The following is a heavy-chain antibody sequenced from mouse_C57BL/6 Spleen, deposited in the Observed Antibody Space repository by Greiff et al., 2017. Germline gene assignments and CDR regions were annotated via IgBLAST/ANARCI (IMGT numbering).Heavy chain of an antibody. CDR1: GYTFTSYW. D-gene: IGHD1-1*01. Sequence: QVQLQQPGTELVKPGASVKLSCKASGYTFTSYWMHWVKQRPGQGLAWIGNINPSNGGTNYNEKFKSKATLTVDKSSSTAYMQLSSLTSEDSAVYYCARESLTTVVATDYFDNWGQSTTLTVSS. J-gene: IGHJ2*01. CDR2: INPSNGGT. V-gene: IGHV1-53*01. CDR3: ARESLTTVVATDYFDN.